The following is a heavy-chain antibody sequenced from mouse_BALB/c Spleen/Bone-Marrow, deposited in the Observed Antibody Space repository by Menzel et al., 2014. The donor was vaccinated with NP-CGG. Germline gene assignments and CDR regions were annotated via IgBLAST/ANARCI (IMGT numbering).Heavy chain of an antibody. V-gene: IGHV1-69*02. Sequence: VQLQQSGAEVVKPGASVKASCKASGYTFTNYWMHWVKQRPGQGLEWIGEIEPSDSYTNYNQDFKGKATLTVDKSSSTAYMQLSSLTSEDSAVYYCARGRTTVVSDYWGQGTSLTVSS. CDR1: GYTFTNYW. CDR2: IEPSDSYT. D-gene: IGHD1-1*01. J-gene: IGHJ2*02. CDR3: ARGRTTVVSDY.